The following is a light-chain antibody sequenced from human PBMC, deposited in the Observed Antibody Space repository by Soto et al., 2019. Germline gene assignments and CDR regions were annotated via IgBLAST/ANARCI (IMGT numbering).Light chain of an antibody. Sequence: EIFLTQSPDTLSLSPGERATLTCRASKSVTNYIAWYHQSPGQPPRLRLYDASTRATGIPARFSGTRSDTDFTLTISAVAPADFGLYYCQQRLNWPPGFGQGTQVEIK. CDR1: KSVTNY. CDR3: QQRLNWPPG. J-gene: IGKJ1*01. CDR2: DAS. V-gene: IGKV3-11*01.